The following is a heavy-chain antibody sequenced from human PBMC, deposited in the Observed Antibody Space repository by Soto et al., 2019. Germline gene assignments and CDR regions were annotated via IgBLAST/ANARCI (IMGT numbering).Heavy chain of an antibody. D-gene: IGHD2-2*01. J-gene: IGHJ6*02. CDR1: GYSFTSHW. Sequence: PGESLKISCKTSGYSFTSHWIAWVRQMPGKGLEWMGIIYPSDSDIRYRPSFQGQVTISVDKSISTAYLQWSSLKASDIATYYCARQDYSNYRGGMDVWGQGTTVTVSS. CDR2: IYPSDSDI. V-gene: IGHV5-51*01. CDR3: ARQDYSNYRGGMDV.